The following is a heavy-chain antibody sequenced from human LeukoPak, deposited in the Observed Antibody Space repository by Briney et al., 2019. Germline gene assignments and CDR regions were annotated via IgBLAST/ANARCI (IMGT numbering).Heavy chain of an antibody. D-gene: IGHD3-16*01. V-gene: IGHV3-23*01. CDR3: AKSTRAVMAMMDV. Sequence: GGSLRLSCAASGFTFSSYGMSWVRQAPGKGLEWVSAISGSGGSTYYADSVKGRFTISRDNAKNSLFLQMNSLRAEDTAVYFCAKSTRAVMAMMDVWGKGTTVTVSS. CDR1: GFTFSSYG. CDR2: ISGSGGST. J-gene: IGHJ6*04.